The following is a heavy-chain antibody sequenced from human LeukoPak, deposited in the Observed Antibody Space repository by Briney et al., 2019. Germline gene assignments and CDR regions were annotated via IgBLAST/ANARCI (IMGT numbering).Heavy chain of an antibody. J-gene: IGHJ4*02. D-gene: IGHD2-15*01. CDR3: ARLYCSGGSCYSVDY. CDR1: GGSFSGYY. V-gene: IGHV4-34*01. CDR2: INHSGST. Sequence: SETLSLTCAVYGGSFSGYYWSWIRQPPGKGLEWIGEINHSGSTNYNPSLKSRVTISVDTSKNQFSLKLSSVTAADTAVYYCARLYCSGGSCYSVDYWGQGTLVTVSS.